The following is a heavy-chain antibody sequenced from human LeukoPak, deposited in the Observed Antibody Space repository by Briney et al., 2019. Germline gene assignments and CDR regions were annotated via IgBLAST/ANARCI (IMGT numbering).Heavy chain of an antibody. Sequence: PSETLSLTCAVYGESLNYYYWSWIRQSPGKGLEWIGDIFDGKTINYNSSLKSRVTISAATSSQQFSLNLKSVTAADTAVYFCASGAWAARLNSWAQGALVIVSS. D-gene: IGHD4-23*01. CDR2: IFDGKTI. CDR1: GESLNYYY. CDR3: ASGAWAARLNS. J-gene: IGHJ4*02. V-gene: IGHV4-34*12.